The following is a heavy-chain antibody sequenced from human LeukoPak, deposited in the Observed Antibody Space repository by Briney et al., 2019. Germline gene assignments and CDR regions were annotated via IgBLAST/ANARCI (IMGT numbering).Heavy chain of an antibody. CDR2: IYYSGST. V-gene: IGHV4-39*07. J-gene: IGHJ2*01. Sequence: SETLSLTCTVSGGSISSSSYYWGWIRQPPGKGLEWIGSIYYSGSTYYNPSLKSRVTISVDTSKNQFSLRLSSVTAADTAVYYCARDRNRGHYDILTGYPHGYFDLWGRGTLVTVSS. CDR1: GGSISSSSYY. D-gene: IGHD3-9*01. CDR3: ARDRNRGHYDILTGYPHGYFDL.